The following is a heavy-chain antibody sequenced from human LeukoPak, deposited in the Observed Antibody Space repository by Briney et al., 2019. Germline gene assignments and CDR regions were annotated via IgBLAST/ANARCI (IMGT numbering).Heavy chain of an antibody. J-gene: IGHJ5*02. CDR2: IYYTGST. CDR1: GCTISSSSYY. D-gene: IGHD5-18*01. V-gene: IGHV4-39*01. Sequence: PSENLSLTCTVSGCTISSSSYYWGSIRQPPGKGLEWIGSIYYTGSTYYNPSLNTRATESVDTTTYQCSLKLSSVAAADSAVYYCARLLRLLGWFDPWGQGTLVTVSS. CDR3: ARLLRLLGWFDP.